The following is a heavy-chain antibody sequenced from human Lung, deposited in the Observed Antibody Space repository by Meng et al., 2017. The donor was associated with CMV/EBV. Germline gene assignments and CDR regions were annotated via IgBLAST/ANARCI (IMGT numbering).Heavy chain of an antibody. J-gene: IGHJ4*02. CDR3: ARRRGGSGRDC. CDR2: IYHSGST. Sequence: QLRLQSAGPGPVKPSETLSLTCTVSGGSISSNGYYWDWVRQPPGKGLEWIGAIYHSGSTSYNPSLQSRVTMFVDTSKNQFSLMLTSVTATDTAVYYCARRRGGSGRDCWGQGTLVTVSS. D-gene: IGHD3-10*01. V-gene: IGHV4-39*01. CDR1: GGSISSNGYY.